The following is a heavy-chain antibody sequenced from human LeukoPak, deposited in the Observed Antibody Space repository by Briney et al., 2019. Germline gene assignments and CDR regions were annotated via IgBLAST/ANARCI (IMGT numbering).Heavy chain of an antibody. CDR1: GFAFSDYW. CDR2: IKQDGSQK. CDR3: ATGGTLPAI. D-gene: IGHD2-21*01. J-gene: IGHJ4*02. V-gene: IGHV3-7*05. Sequence: GGSLRLSYVASGFAFSDYWMTWVRQAPGKGLEWLANIKQDGSQKYYVDSVKGRFTVSRDNAKNSLYLQLNSLTVEDTAVYYCATGGTLPAIRGQGTLVTVSS.